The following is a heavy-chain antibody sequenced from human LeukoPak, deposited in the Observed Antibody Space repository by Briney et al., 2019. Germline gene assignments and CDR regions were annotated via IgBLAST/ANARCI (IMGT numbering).Heavy chain of an antibody. CDR1: GFTFRSHD. Sequence: GGSLRLSCAASGFTFRSHDMHWLRQAPGKGLEGVTSVRFDGSDKKYADSVKGRFTISRDNYKDTLSLQIISLRTEDTAMYYCAKSLYPDAFDIWGPGTMVTVS. D-gene: IGHD2-8*01. J-gene: IGHJ3*02. CDR2: VRFDGSDK. V-gene: IGHV3-30*02. CDR3: AKSLYPDAFDI.